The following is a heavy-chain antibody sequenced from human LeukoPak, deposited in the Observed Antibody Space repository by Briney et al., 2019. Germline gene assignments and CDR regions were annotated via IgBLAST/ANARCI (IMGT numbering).Heavy chain of an antibody. V-gene: IGHV1-2*06. J-gene: IGHJ4*02. D-gene: IGHD5-24*01. Sequence: ASMKVSCKASGYTFTVYFIHWVRQAPGQGLEWMRRINPNSGATDYAQRFQGRVTMTRDTSISTAYLQWSSLKASDTAMYYCARHLRTRWLQFDWGQGTLVTVSS. CDR2: INPNSGAT. CDR1: GYTFTVYF. CDR3: ARHLRTRWLQFD.